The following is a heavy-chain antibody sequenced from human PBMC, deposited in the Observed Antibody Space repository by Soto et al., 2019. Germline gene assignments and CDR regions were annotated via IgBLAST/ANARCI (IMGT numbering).Heavy chain of an antibody. CDR1: GGTFSSYA. CDR2: IIPIFGTA. V-gene: IGHV1-69*01. J-gene: IGHJ4*02. D-gene: IGHD3-22*01. Sequence: QVQLVQSGAEVKKPGSSVTVSCKASGGTFSSYAISWVRQAPGQGLEWMGGIIPIFGTANYAQQFQGRVTITADESTSTAYMELSSLRSEDTAVYYCARDRESSGYSLAYCGQEPLVTVSS. CDR3: ARDRESSGYSLAY.